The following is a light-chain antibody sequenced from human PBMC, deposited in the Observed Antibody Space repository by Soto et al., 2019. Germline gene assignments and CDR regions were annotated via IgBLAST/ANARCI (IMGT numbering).Light chain of an antibody. J-gene: IGKJ1*01. V-gene: IGKV3-20*01. CDR3: QQYGSSGT. CDR1: QSVSNNY. CDR2: GAS. Sequence: DIVLTQSPGTLSLSPGDRATISCRASQSVSNNYLACYQQKPGQAPRLLIYGASNRATGIPDRFSGSGSGTDFTLTISRLEPEDFAVYYCQQYGSSGTFGQGTKVDIK.